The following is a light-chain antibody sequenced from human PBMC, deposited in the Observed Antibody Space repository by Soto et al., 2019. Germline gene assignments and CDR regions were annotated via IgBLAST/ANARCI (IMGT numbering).Light chain of an antibody. CDR3: QQYGSSPGT. V-gene: IGKV3-20*01. J-gene: IGKJ1*01. Sequence: EIVLTQSPGTLSLSPGERATLSCRASQSVSSSYLAWYQQKPGQAPRLLIYGASSRATGIPDRLSGSGSGTDFTLPISRLEPEDFAVYYCQQYGSSPGTFGQGTKVEIK. CDR1: QSVSSSY. CDR2: GAS.